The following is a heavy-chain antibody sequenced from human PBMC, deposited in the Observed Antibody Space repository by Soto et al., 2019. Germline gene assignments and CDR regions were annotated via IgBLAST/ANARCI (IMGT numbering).Heavy chain of an antibody. D-gene: IGHD2-2*01. CDR1: GGSFSGYY. CDR3: ARGGYCSSTSCYGHLNWFDP. V-gene: IGHV4-34*01. J-gene: IGHJ5*02. Sequence: SETLSLTCAVYGGSFSGYYWSWIRQPPGKGLEWIGEINHSGSTNYNPSLKSRVTISVDTSKNQFSLKLSSVTAADTAVYYCARGGYCSSTSCYGHLNWFDPWGQGTLVTVSS. CDR2: INHSGST.